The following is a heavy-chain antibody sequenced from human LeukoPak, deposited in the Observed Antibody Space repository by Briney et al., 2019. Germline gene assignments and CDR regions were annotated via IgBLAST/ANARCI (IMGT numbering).Heavy chain of an antibody. Sequence: PSETLSLTCDVSGVSMSSSRWWSWVRQAPGKGPEWIGEIHHSSGGTSYNPSLKSRVTISVDTSKNQFSLKLSSVTAADTAVYYCARHWSSGIDYWGQGTLVTVSS. V-gene: IGHV4-4*02. CDR2: IHHSSGGT. CDR1: GVSMSSSRW. CDR3: ARHWSSGIDY. D-gene: IGHD6-19*01. J-gene: IGHJ4*02.